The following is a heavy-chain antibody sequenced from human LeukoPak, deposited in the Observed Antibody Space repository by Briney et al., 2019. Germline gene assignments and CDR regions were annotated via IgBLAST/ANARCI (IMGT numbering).Heavy chain of an antibody. CDR1: GGSISSYY. Sequence: SETLSLTCTVSGGSISSYYWSWIRQPPGKGLEWIGYISYSGSTNYNPSLKSRVIISVDTSKNQFSLKLSSVTAADTAVYYCARGWDGYNFDYWGQGTLVTVSS. CDR3: ARGWDGYNFDY. V-gene: IGHV4-59*12. J-gene: IGHJ4*02. CDR2: ISYSGST. D-gene: IGHD5-24*01.